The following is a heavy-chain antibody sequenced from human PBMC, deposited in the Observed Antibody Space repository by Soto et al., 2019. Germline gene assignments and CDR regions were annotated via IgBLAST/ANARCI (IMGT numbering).Heavy chain of an antibody. CDR2: IWYDGSNK. V-gene: IGHV3-33*01. Sequence: PGGSLRLSCAASGFTFSSYGMHWVRQAPGKGLEWVAVIWYDGSNKYYADSVKGRFTISRDNSKNTLYLQMNSLRAEDTAVYYCASDFSYGDYSVDAFGIWGQGTMVTVSS. D-gene: IGHD4-17*01. CDR1: GFTFSSYG. J-gene: IGHJ3*02. CDR3: ASDFSYGDYSVDAFGI.